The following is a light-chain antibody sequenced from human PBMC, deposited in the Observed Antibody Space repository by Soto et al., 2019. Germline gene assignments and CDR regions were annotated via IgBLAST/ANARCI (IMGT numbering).Light chain of an antibody. J-gene: IGLJ2*01. V-gene: IGLV2-14*01. CDR2: DVT. Sequence: QSVLTQPASVSGSPGQSITISCTGTSTDVGGYNHVAWYQQHPDKAPKLIIYDVTDRPSGVSNRFSGSKSGNTASLTISGLQAEDEADYYCSSYTSVSTVVFGGGTKLTVL. CDR1: STDVGGYNH. CDR3: SSYTSVSTVV.